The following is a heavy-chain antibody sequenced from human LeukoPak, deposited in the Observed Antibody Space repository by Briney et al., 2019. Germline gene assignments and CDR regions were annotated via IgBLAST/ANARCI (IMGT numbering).Heavy chain of an antibody. Sequence: GGSLRLSCAASGFTFSSYSMNWVRQAPGKGLEWVSSISSSSSYIYYADSVKGRFTISRDNAKNSLYLQMNSLRAEDTAVYYCARDYTWNVSMGDYWGQGTLVTVS. CDR3: ARDYTWNVSMGDY. V-gene: IGHV3-21*01. D-gene: IGHD1-20*01. J-gene: IGHJ4*02. CDR1: GFTFSSYS. CDR2: ISSSSSYI.